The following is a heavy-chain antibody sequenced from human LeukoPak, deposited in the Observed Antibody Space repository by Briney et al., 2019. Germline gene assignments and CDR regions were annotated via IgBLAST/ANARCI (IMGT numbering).Heavy chain of an antibody. J-gene: IGHJ5*02. D-gene: IGHD1-26*01. Sequence: SESLSLTCTVSGGSISSSSYYWGWIRQPPGKGLEWIGSIYYSGSTYYNPSLKSRVTISVDTSKNQFSLKLSSVTAADTAVYYCASGWYSPERSFSIVGANWFDPWGQGTLVTVSS. CDR1: GGSISSSSYY. CDR3: ASGWYSPERSFSIVGANWFDP. V-gene: IGHV4-39*07. CDR2: IYYSGST.